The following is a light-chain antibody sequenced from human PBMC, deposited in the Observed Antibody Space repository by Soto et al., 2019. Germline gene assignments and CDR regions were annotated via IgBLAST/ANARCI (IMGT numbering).Light chain of an antibody. J-gene: IGKJ3*01. V-gene: IGKV3-11*01. CDR1: QSVRSS. CDR3: QQRSNWPSEVT. Sequence: EIVLTQSPDTLSLSPGERATLSCRASQSVRSSLAWYQQKPGQAPRLLIYDASNRATGIPARFSGSGSGTDYTLTISSLEPEDFVVYYCQQRSNWPSEVTFGPGTKVDIK. CDR2: DAS.